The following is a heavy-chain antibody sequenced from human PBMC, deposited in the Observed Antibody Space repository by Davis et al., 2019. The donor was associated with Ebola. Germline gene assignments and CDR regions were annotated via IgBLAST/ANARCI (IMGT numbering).Heavy chain of an antibody. CDR2: INAGNGNT. D-gene: IGHD3-22*01. J-gene: IGHJ4*02. Sequence: MPGGSLRLSCAASGYTFTSYAMHWVRQAPGQRLEWMGWINAGNGNTKYSQKFQGRVTITRDTSASTAYMELSSLRSEDTAVYYCARDRDTMIGIYFDYWGQGTLVTVSS. V-gene: IGHV1-3*01. CDR3: ARDRDTMIGIYFDY. CDR1: GYTFTSYA.